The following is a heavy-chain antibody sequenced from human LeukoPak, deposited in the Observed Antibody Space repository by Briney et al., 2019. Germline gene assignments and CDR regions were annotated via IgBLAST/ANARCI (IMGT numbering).Heavy chain of an antibody. V-gene: IGHV1-46*01. CDR3: ARGWDRYYFDY. D-gene: IGHD1-26*01. J-gene: IGHJ4*02. CDR2: INPSGGST. Sequence: ASVKVSCKASGYTFANYYIHWVRQAPGQGLECMGIINPSGGSTSYAQKFQGRVTMTRDMSTSTVYMELSSLRSEDTAVYYCARGWDRYYFDYWGQGTLVTVSS. CDR1: GYTFANYY.